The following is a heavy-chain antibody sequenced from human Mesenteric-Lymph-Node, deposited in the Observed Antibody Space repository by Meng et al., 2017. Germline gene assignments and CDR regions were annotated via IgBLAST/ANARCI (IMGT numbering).Heavy chain of an antibody. CDR3: AREFRSSGKAGTFDI. J-gene: IGHJ3*02. Sequence: GESLKISCAASGFTFSSYAMHWVRQAPGKGLEWVAVISPAGGSQSYTDSVKGRFTISRDNSKDTLYLQMNNLSADDTAVYYCAREFRSSGKAGTFDIWGQGTVVTVSS. V-gene: IGHV3-30*04. D-gene: IGHD3-22*01. CDR2: ISPAGGSQ. CDR1: GFTFSSYA.